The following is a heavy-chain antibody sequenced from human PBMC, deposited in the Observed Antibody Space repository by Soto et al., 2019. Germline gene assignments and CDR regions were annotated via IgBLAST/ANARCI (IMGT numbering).Heavy chain of an antibody. CDR2: IHYSGTT. CDR1: GGSISSGGSY. J-gene: IGHJ4*02. CDR3: ARDQDSYGFHDY. V-gene: IGHV4-31*03. Sequence: QVQLQESGPGLVKPSQTLSVTCTVSGGSISSGGSYWSWIRQHPGKGLEWIGYIHYSGTTYYNPSLKSRVTISIDTSKKQFSLKLSSVTAADTAVYYCARDQDSYGFHDYWGQGTLVTVSS. D-gene: IGHD5-18*01.